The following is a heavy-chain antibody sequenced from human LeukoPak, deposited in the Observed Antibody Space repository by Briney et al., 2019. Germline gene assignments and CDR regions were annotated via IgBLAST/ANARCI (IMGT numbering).Heavy chain of an antibody. CDR3: AKASPGGDGYSIDY. CDR2: IWYDGSNK. D-gene: IGHD5-24*01. CDR1: GFTFSSYG. V-gene: IGHV3-30*02. J-gene: IGHJ4*02. Sequence: GGSLRLSCAASGFTFSSYGMHWVRQAPGKGLEWVAVIWYDGSNKYYADSVKGRFTISRDNSKNTLYLQMNSLRAEDTAVYYCAKASPGGDGYSIDYWGQGTLVTVSS.